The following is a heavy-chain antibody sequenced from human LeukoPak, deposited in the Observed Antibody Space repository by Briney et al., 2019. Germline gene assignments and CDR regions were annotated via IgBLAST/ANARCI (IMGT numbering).Heavy chain of an antibody. D-gene: IGHD5-18*01. CDR3: ARDAWIQLWLDLNYFNY. Sequence: SETLSLTCTVSAGSISSGGYYWSWLRQLPGKGLEWIGYIYYSGGTYYNPSLKSRVTISVDTSKNQFSLKLSSVTAADTAVYYCARDAWIQLWLDLNYFNYWGPGTLVTVSS. CDR2: IYYSGGT. J-gene: IGHJ4*02. CDR1: AGSISSGGYY. V-gene: IGHV4-31*03.